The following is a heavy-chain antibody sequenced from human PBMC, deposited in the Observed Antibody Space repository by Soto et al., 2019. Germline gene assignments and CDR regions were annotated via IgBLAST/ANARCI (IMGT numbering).Heavy chain of an antibody. V-gene: IGHV3-30-3*01. J-gene: IGHJ6*02. CDR3: ARDFGGHSYGRPDYYGMDV. D-gene: IGHD5-18*01. Sequence: PGGSLRLSCAASGFTFCSYAMHWVRQAPGKGLEWVAVISYDGSNKYYADSVKGRFTISRDNSKNTLYLQMNSLRAEDTAVYYCARDFGGHSYGRPDYYGMDVWGQGTTVTVSS. CDR1: GFTFCSYA. CDR2: ISYDGSNK.